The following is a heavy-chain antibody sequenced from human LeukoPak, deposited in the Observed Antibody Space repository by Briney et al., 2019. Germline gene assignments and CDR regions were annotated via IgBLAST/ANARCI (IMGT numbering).Heavy chain of an antibody. D-gene: IGHD5-24*01. CDR2: IYYSGST. J-gene: IGHJ4*02. Sequence: SETLSLTCTVSGGSINDYYWTWIRQAPGKGLEWIGDIYYSGSTNYNPSLKSRVTISLDPSKSHSSLKLTSVTAADTAVYFCARGEMATIFRWGQGTLVTASS. CDR3: ARGEMATIFR. CDR1: GGSINDYY. V-gene: IGHV4-59*01.